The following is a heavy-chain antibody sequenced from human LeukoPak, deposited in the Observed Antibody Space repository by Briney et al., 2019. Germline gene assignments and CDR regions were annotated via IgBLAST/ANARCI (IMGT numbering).Heavy chain of an antibody. J-gene: IGHJ4*02. CDR2: LSGRGGST. D-gene: IGHD6-13*01. Sequence: QAGGSLRLSCAASGFTFSSYAMSGVREAPGKGLEGVSALSGRGGSTYYADSVQGRFTIYRDNSKNTLYLQMNSLRAEDTAVYYCARSSSRGLDYWGQGTLVTVSS. CDR3: ARSSSRGLDY. CDR1: GFTFSSYA. V-gene: IGHV3-23*01.